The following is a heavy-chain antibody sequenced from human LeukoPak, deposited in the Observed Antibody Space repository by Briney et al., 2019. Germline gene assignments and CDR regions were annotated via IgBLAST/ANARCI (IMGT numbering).Heavy chain of an antibody. D-gene: IGHD3-10*01. J-gene: IGHJ6*03. CDR3: ARGRYGSGSYYPEYYYYYMDV. CDR1: GYTFTSYG. Sequence: ASVKVSCKASGYTFTSYGISWVRQAPGQGLEWMGWISAYNGYTNYAQKLQGRVTMTTDTSTSTAYMELRSLRSDDTAVYYCARGRYGSGSYYPEYYYYYMDVWGKGTTVTISS. CDR2: ISAYNGYT. V-gene: IGHV1-18*01.